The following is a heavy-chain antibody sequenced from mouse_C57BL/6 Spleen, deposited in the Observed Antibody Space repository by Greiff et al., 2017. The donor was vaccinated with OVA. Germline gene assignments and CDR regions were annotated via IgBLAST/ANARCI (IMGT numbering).Heavy chain of an antibody. J-gene: IGHJ3*01. CDR2: INPNNGGT. CDR3: AKGDYYGSSLWFAY. CDR1: GYTFTDYN. V-gene: IGHV1-18*01. Sequence: EVQLQQSGPELVKPGASVKIPCKASGYTFTDYNMDWVKQSHGKSLEWIGDINPNNGGTIYNQKFKGKATLAVDKSSSTAYMELRSLTSEDTAVYYCAKGDYYGSSLWFAYWGQGTLVTVSA. D-gene: IGHD1-1*01.